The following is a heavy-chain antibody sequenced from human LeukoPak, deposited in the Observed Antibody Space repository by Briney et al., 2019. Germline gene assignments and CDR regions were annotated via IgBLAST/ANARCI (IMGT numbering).Heavy chain of an antibody. CDR1: GFTFTDYY. CDR2: ISSSGTTI. Sequence: PGGSLRLSCAASGFTFTDYYMTSVRQAPGKGLEWVSYISSSGTTIYYADSVKGRFTISRDNAKNSLYLQMNSLRAEDTAVCYCARAEGLRPDYWGQGTLVTVSS. CDR3: ARAEGLRPDY. D-gene: IGHD4-17*01. V-gene: IGHV3-11*04. J-gene: IGHJ4*02.